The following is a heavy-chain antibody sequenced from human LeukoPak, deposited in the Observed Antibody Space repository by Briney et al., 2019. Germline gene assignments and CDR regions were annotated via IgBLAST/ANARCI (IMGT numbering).Heavy chain of an antibody. D-gene: IGHD6-13*01. Sequence: SQTLSLTCTVSDGSISSGGYYWSWIRQHPGKGLEWIGYIYYSGSTYYNPSLKSRVTISVDTSKNQFSLKLSSVTAADTAVYYCARTYSSWYIYRYYYGMDVWGQGTTVTVSS. CDR1: DGSISSGGYY. V-gene: IGHV4-31*03. CDR2: IYYSGST. J-gene: IGHJ6*02. CDR3: ARTYSSWYIYRYYYGMDV.